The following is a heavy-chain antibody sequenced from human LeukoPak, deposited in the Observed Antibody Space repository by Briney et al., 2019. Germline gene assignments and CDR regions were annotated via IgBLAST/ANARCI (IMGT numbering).Heavy chain of an antibody. J-gene: IGHJ4*02. Sequence: GGSLRLSCAASGFTFSSYAMHWVRQAPGKGLEWVAVISYDGSNKYCADSVKGRFTISRDNSKNTLYLQMNSLRAEDTAVYYCARDPLTYGDYSIDYWGQGTLVTVSS. CDR2: ISYDGSNK. CDR1: GFTFSSYA. D-gene: IGHD4-17*01. V-gene: IGHV3-30-3*01. CDR3: ARDPLTYGDYSIDY.